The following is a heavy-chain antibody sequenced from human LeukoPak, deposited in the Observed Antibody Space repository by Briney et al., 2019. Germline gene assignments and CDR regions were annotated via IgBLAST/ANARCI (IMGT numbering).Heavy chain of an antibody. CDR2: INTDGSIT. Sequence: GGSLRLSCAASGFTFSTYLMHWVRQAPGKGLVWVSRINTDGSITTYADSVKGRFTIFRDNAKNTLYLQMNSLRDEDTAVYYCASLGTLVPWGQGTLVTVSS. J-gene: IGHJ5*02. V-gene: IGHV3-74*03. CDR1: GFTFSTYL. CDR3: ASLGTLVP. D-gene: IGHD3-9*01.